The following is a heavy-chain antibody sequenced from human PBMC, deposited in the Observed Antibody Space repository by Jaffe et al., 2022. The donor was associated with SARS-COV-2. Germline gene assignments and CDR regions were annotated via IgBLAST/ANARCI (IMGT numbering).Heavy chain of an antibody. D-gene: IGHD6-13*01. CDR1: GFTFSSYA. V-gene: IGHV3-30-3*01. J-gene: IGHJ3*02. Sequence: QVQLVESGGGVVQPGRSLRLSCAASGFTFSSYAMHWVRQAPGKGLEWVAVISYDGSNKYYADSVKGRFTISRDNSKNTLYLQMNSLRAEDTAVYYCARDGLAAAGGVDAFDIWGQGTMVTVSS. CDR2: ISYDGSNK. CDR3: ARDGLAAAGGVDAFDI.